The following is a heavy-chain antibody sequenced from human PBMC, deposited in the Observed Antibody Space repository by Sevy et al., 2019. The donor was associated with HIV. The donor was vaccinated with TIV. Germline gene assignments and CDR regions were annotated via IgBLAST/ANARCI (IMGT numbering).Heavy chain of an antibody. V-gene: IGHV1-24*01. CDR1: GYTLTQLS. Sequence: ASVKVSCKVSGYTLTQLSMHWVRQAPGKGLEWMGTFDPEDGETIYAQKLQGRVTMTEDTSTDTAYMELSSLRSEDTAVFYCAVTKDYYDNSAYPFDYWGQGTLVTVSS. D-gene: IGHD3-22*01. CDR3: AVTKDYYDNSAYPFDY. J-gene: IGHJ4*02. CDR2: FDPEDGET.